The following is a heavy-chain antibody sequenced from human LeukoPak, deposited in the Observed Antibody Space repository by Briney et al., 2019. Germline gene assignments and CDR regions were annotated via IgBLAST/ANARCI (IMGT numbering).Heavy chain of an antibody. Sequence: GGSLRLSCAASGFTFSSYSMNWVRQAPGKGLEWVSSISSSSSYIYYADSVKGRFTISRDNAKNSLYLQMNSLRAEDTAVYYCARESFIAVAGTGYDYWGQGTLVTVSS. CDR1: GFTFSSYS. D-gene: IGHD6-19*01. J-gene: IGHJ4*02. CDR2: ISSSSSYI. CDR3: ARESFIAVAGTGYDY. V-gene: IGHV3-21*01.